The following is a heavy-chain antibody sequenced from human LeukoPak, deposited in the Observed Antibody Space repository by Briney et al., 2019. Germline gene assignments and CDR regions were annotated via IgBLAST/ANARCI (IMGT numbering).Heavy chain of an antibody. V-gene: IGHV7-4-1*02. D-gene: IGHD6-19*01. CDR3: ARGRTVADY. J-gene: IGHJ4*02. CDR1: GYTFTSYV. CDR2: INTNTGNP. Sequence: ASVKVSCKASGYTFTSYVMNWVRQAPGQGLEWMGWINTNTGNPTYAQGFTGRFVFSLGTSVTTAYLQISSLKADDTAVYYCARGRTVADYWGQGTLVTVSS.